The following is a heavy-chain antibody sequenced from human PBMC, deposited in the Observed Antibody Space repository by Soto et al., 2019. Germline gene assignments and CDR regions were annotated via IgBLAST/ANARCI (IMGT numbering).Heavy chain of an antibody. CDR2: INSDGSST. Sequence: EVQLVESGGGLVQPGGSLRLSCAASGFTFSSYWMHWVRQAPGKGLVWVARINSDGSSTSYAVSVKGRFTISRDNAKSTPYLQMNRLRAWDTAVYYWATHLATYWGQGTRVTVSS. CDR1: GFTFSSYW. CDR3: ATHLATY. J-gene: IGHJ4*02. V-gene: IGHV3-74*01.